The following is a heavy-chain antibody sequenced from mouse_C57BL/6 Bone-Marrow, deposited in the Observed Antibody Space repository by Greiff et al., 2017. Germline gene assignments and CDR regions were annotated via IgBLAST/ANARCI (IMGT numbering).Heavy chain of an antibody. D-gene: IGHD1-1*01. V-gene: IGHV1-52*01. J-gene: IGHJ4*01. Sequence: QVQLKQPGAELVRPGSSVKLSCKASGYTFTSYWMHWVKQRPIQGLEWIGNIDPSDSETHYNQKFKDKATLTVDKSSSTAYMQLSSLTSEDYAVYSCARLGASTVSSYEDAMDYWGQGTSVTVSS. CDR1: GYTFTSYW. CDR3: ARLGASTVSSYEDAMDY. CDR2: IDPSDSET.